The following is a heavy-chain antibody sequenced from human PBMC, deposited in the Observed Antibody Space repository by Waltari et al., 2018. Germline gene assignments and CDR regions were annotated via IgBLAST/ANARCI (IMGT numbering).Heavy chain of an antibody. Sequence: APGKGLEWMGGLDPEDGETIYAQKFQGRVTMTEDTSTDTAYMELSSLRSEDTAVYYCATRGSYSSGWYGPWGQGTLVTVSS. CDR2: LDPEDGET. V-gene: IGHV1-24*01. J-gene: IGHJ5*02. CDR3: ATRGSYSSGWYGP. D-gene: IGHD6-19*01.